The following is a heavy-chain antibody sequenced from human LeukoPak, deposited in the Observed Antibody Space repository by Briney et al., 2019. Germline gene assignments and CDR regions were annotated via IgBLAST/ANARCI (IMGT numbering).Heavy chain of an antibody. V-gene: IGHV4-39*07. Sequence: SETLSLTCTVSGGSISSSSYYWGWIRQPPGKGLEWIGSIYYSGSTYYNPSLKSRVTISVDTSKNQFSLKLSSVTAADTAVYYCARERRGIAVAGTYDAFDIWGQGTMVTVSS. D-gene: IGHD6-19*01. CDR1: GGSISSSSYY. J-gene: IGHJ3*02. CDR3: ARERRGIAVAGTYDAFDI. CDR2: IYYSGST.